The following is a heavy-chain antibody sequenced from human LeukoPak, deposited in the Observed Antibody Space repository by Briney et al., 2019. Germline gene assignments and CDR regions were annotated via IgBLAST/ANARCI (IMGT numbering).Heavy chain of an antibody. J-gene: IGHJ4*02. CDR1: GGSFSGYY. CDR2: INHSGST. CDR3: ARQGSSGYDSFDY. Sequence: PSETLSLTCAVYGGSFSGYYWSWIRQPPGKGLEWIGEINHSGSTNYNPSLKSRVTISVDTSKNQFSLKLSSVTAADTAVYYCARQGSSGYDSFDYWGQGTLVTVSS. V-gene: IGHV4-34*01. D-gene: IGHD3-22*01.